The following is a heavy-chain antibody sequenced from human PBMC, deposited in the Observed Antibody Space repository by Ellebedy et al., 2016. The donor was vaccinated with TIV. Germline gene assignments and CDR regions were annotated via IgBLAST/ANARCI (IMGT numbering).Heavy chain of an antibody. D-gene: IGHD4-17*01. J-gene: IGHJ5*01. Sequence: GESLKISCVTSGFTFSSNYLSWVRQVKGKGLEWVSSLYSDFRTFYTDSVKDRFTISRDNSKSTVYLQMSSLRVEDTALYYCARAYYGDSTFDFWGQGTLVTVSS. CDR2: LYSDFRT. V-gene: IGHV3-66*01. CDR3: ARAYYGDSTFDF. CDR1: GFTFSSNY.